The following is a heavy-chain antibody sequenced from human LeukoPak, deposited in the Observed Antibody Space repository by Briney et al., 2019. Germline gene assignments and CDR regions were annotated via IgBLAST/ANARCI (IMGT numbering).Heavy chain of an antibody. CDR2: ISSSSSTI. D-gene: IGHD2-21*02. CDR3: ATLRVVVTATGLDY. J-gene: IGHJ4*02. CDR1: GFAFSTYS. V-gene: IGHV3-48*02. Sequence: GGSFRLSCAASGFAFSTYSMNWVRQAPGKGLEWVSYISSSSSTIYYADSVKGRFTISRDNAKNSLYLQMNSLRDEDTAVYYCATLRVVVTATGLDYWGQGILVTVSS.